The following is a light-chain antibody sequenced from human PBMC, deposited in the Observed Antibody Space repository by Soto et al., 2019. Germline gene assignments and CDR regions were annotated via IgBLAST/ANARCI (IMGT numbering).Light chain of an antibody. Sequence: IVLTQSPGTLSLSPGERVTLSCRASQSVDNNYLAWYQQRPGQAPRLLIYGASSRATGIPDRFSGSGSGTDFTLTVSRLEPEDFAVYYCQQYGSSTYTFGQGTKLEIK. V-gene: IGKV3-20*01. J-gene: IGKJ2*01. CDR2: GAS. CDR3: QQYGSSTYT. CDR1: QSVDNNY.